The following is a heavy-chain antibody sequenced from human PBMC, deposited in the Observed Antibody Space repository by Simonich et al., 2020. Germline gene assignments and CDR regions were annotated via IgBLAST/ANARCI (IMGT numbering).Heavy chain of an antibody. CDR2: IDPGDSDT. CDR1: GYSFTSYW. CDR3: VRPDSGYDYFDY. Sequence: EVQLVQSGAEVKKTGESLQISCKGSGYSFTSYWIGWVRQMPGKGLEWMVIIDPGDSDTRYSPSFQGQVTISADKSIITAYLQWSSLKASDTAMYYCVRPDSGYDYFDYWGQGTLVTVSS. J-gene: IGHJ4*02. D-gene: IGHD5-12*01. V-gene: IGHV5-51*03.